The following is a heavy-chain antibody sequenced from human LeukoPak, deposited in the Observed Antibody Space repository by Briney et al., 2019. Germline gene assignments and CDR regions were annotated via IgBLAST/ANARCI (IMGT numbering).Heavy chain of an antibody. D-gene: IGHD7-27*01. CDR3: ARHWGSDWYFDL. J-gene: IGHJ2*01. V-gene: IGHV4-59*01. CDR2: IHYGGYT. CDR1: GGSISNYY. Sequence: SETLSLTCAVSGGSISNYYCSWIRQPPGKGLEWLGYIHYGGYTNYNPSLKSRVTISVDTSKNQFSLNLSSVTAADTAVYYCARHWGSDWYFDLWGRGTLVTVSS.